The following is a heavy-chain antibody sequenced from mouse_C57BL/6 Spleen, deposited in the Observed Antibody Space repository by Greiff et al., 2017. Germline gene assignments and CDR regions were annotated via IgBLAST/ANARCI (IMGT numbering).Heavy chain of an antibody. J-gene: IGHJ4*01. CDR2: ISNGGGST. CDR3: ARRESYGSSYEYAMDY. D-gene: IGHD1-1*01. V-gene: IGHV5-12*01. CDR1: GFTFSDYY. Sequence: EVQLVESGGGLVQPGGSLKLSCAASGFTFSDYYMYWVRQTPEKRLEWVAYISNGGGSTYYPDTVKGRFTISRDNAKNTLYLQMSRLKSEDTAMYYGARRESYGSSYEYAMDYWGQGTSVTVSS.